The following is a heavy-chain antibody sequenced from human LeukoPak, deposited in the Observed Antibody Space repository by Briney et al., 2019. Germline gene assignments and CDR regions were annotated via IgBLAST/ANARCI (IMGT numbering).Heavy chain of an antibody. CDR2: IYYSGST. CDR3: ARGSSPNYGFWSGYYRFDC. V-gene: IGHV4-59*01. D-gene: IGHD3-3*01. Sequence: KPSETLSLTCTVSGGSISSYYWSWIRQPPGKGLEWIGYIYYSGSTNYNPSLKSRVTISVDTSKNQFSLKLSSVTAADTAVYFCARGSSPNYGFWSGYYRFDCWGQGTLVTASS. CDR1: GGSISSYY. J-gene: IGHJ4*02.